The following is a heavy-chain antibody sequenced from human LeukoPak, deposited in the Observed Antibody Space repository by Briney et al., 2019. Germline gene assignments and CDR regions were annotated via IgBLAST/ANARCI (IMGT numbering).Heavy chain of an antibody. CDR1: GFSFSDHW. J-gene: IGHJ4*02. Sequence: GSLRLSCAVSGFSFSDHWMSWVRQAPGKRPEWVANIRQDGSEKNYVESVKGRFSISRDNAENSLFLQMHSLRADDTALYYCVRVDRKFEDSGYRSFDSWGQGTLVSVSS. CDR3: VRVDRKFEDSGYRSFDS. CDR2: IRQDGSEK. D-gene: IGHD3-22*01. V-gene: IGHV3-7*01.